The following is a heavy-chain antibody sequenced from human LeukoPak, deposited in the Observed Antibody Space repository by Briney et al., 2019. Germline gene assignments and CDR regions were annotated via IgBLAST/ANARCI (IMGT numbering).Heavy chain of an antibody. D-gene: IGHD3-3*01. CDR2: INPNSGGT. V-gene: IGHV1-2*02. Sequence: SVKVSCKAAGYIFTGYYMHWVRQAPGQGLEWMGWINPNSGGTNYEQKFQGRVTMTRDTSISTAYMELSRLRSDDTAVYYCARSDYDFWSGYYFASSYFDYWGQGTLVTVSS. CDR1: GYIFTGYY. CDR3: ARSDYDFWSGYYFASSYFDY. J-gene: IGHJ4*02.